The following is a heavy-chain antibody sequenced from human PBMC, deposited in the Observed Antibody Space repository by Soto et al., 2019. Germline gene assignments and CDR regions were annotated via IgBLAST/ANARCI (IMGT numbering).Heavy chain of an antibody. D-gene: IGHD6-13*01. Sequence: GGSLRLSCAASGFTVSSNYMSWVRQAPGKGLEWVSVIYSGGSTYYADSVKGRFTISRDNSKNTLYLQMNSLRAEDTAVYYCARVGSSWYMFFDYWGQGTLVTVSS. CDR2: IYSGGST. J-gene: IGHJ4*02. V-gene: IGHV3-53*01. CDR1: GFTVSSNY. CDR3: ARVGSSWYMFFDY.